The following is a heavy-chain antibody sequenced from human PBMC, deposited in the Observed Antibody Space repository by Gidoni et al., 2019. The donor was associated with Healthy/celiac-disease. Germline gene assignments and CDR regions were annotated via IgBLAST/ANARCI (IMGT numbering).Heavy chain of an antibody. CDR1: GFTFSSYA. D-gene: IGHD2-2*01. V-gene: IGHV3-23*01. Sequence: EVQLLESGGGLVQPGGSLRLSCAASGFTFSSYAMSWVRQAPGKGLEWVSAISGSGGSTYYADSVKGRFTISRDNSKNTLYLQMNSLRAEDTAVYYCAKDPLTGFESCSSTSCDAGIDYWGQGTLVTVSS. CDR2: ISGSGGST. CDR3: AKDPLTGFESCSSTSCDAGIDY. J-gene: IGHJ4*02.